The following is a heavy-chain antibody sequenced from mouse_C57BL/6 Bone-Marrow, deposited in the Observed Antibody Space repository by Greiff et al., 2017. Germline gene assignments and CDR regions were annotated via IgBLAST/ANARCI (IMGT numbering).Heavy chain of an antibody. J-gene: IGHJ4*01. CDR2: ILPGSGST. Sequence: VQLQQSGAELMKPGASVKLSCKATGYTFTGYWLEWVKQRPGHGLEWIGEILPGSGSTNYTEKFKGKATFTADTSSNTAYMQLSSLTTEDSAIYYGAGSTVAPYYAMDDWGQGTSVTVSS. CDR1: GYTFTGYW. D-gene: IGHD1-1*01. V-gene: IGHV1-9*01. CDR3: AGSTVAPYYAMDD.